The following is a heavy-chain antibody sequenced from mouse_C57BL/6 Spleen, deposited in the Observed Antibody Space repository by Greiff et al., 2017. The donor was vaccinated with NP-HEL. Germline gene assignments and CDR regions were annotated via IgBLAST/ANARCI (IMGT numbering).Heavy chain of an antibody. CDR2: IDPSDSDT. CDR1: GYTFTSYW. J-gene: IGHJ2*01. V-gene: IGHV1-52*01. CDR3: AIEDCGRFDY. Sequence: VQLQQPGAELVRPGSSVKLSCKASGYTFTSYWMHWVKQRPRQGLEWIGNIDPSDSDTHYNQTFKGKAKLTVDQSSSTAYRQLSSLTSEDAAVYYFAIEDCGRFDYWGQGTTVTVSS. D-gene: IGHD1-1*01.